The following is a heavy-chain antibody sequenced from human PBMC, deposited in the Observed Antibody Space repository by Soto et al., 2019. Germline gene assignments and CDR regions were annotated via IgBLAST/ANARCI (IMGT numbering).Heavy chain of an antibody. Sequence: PSETLSLTCSVSGGSINSYYWSWIRQPPGKGLEWVGYIYYTGSTNYNPSLKSRVTISVDTSKKHFSLKLTSVTAADTAVYYCASIAAARGWFDPWGQGTLVTVSS. CDR2: IYYTGST. CDR3: ASIAAARGWFDP. V-gene: IGHV4-59*08. CDR1: GGSINSYY. J-gene: IGHJ5*02. D-gene: IGHD6-13*01.